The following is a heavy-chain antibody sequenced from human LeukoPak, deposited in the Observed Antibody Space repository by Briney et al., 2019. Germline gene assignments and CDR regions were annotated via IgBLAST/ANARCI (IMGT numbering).Heavy chain of an antibody. D-gene: IGHD6-13*01. Sequence: ASVKVSCKASGYSFTGYYIHWVRQAPGQGLEWMGWISPNSGGTNYAQNFQGRVTMTRDTSITTVYMDLSRLTLDDTATYYCARAGPPQVVLWYFDLWGRGTLVTVSS. CDR2: ISPNSGGT. V-gene: IGHV1-2*02. J-gene: IGHJ2*01. CDR1: GYSFTGYY. CDR3: ARAGPPQVVLWYFDL.